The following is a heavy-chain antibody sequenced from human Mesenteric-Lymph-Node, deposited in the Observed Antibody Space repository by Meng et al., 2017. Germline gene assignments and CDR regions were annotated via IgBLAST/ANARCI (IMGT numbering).Heavy chain of an antibody. CDR1: GGSISSSNYY. CDR2: IYNSGST. V-gene: IGHV4-30-4*01. J-gene: IGHJ2*01. CDR3: ARGQKGYFDL. Sequence: QGTPQEPGPGLVKPSQTLSLTCTVSGGSISSSNYYWSWIRQPPGKGLEWSGHIYNSGSTYYNPSLKSRITISVDTSKNQFSLKLSSVTAADTAVYYCARGQKGYFDLWGRGTLVTVSS.